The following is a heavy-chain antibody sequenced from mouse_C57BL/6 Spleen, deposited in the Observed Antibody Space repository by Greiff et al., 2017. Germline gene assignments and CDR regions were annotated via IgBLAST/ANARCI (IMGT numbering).Heavy chain of an antibody. CDR1: GYTFTSSW. V-gene: IGHV1-61*01. J-gene: IGHJ2*01. Sequence: VQLQQPGAELVRPGSSVKLSCKASGYTFTSSWMDWVKQRPGQGLEWIGNIYPSDSETHYNQKFKDKATLTVDKSSSTAYMQLSSLTSEDSAVYYCARRGLRLDYWGQGTTLTVSS. CDR3: ARRGLRLDY. D-gene: IGHD2-4*01. CDR2: IYPSDSET.